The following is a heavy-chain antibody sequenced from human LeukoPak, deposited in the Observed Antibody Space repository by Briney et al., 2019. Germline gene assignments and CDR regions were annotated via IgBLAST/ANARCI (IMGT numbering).Heavy chain of an antibody. CDR2: IYTSGST. Sequence: SETLSLTCTVSGGSISSYYWSWIRQPAGKGLEWIGRIYTSGSTNYNPSLKSRVTMSVDTSKNQFSLKLSSVTAADTAVYYCARDQYYYGSGSYGLDYWGQGTLVAVSS. CDR3: ARDQYYYGSGSYGLDY. CDR1: GGSISSYY. D-gene: IGHD3-10*01. J-gene: IGHJ4*02. V-gene: IGHV4-4*07.